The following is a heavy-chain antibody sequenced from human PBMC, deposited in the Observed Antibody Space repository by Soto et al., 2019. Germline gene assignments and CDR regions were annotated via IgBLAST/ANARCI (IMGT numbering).Heavy chain of an antibody. Sequence: SETLSLTCSVSGGSISSGYYYWSWIRQPPGKGLEWIGNIYYSGSTNYNPSLKSRVTISVDTSKNQFSLKLSSVTAADTAVYYCARDRSYGSLNYDYVWGSYRSHPYYYGMDVWGQGTTVTVSS. CDR1: GGSISSGYYY. V-gene: IGHV4-61*01. CDR2: IYYSGST. D-gene: IGHD3-16*02. J-gene: IGHJ6*02. CDR3: ARDRSYGSLNYDYVWGSYRSHPYYYGMDV.